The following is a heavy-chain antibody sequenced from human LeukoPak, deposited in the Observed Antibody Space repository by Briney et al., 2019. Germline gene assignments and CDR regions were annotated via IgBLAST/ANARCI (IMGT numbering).Heavy chain of an antibody. CDR2: ISGSGGST. J-gene: IGHJ1*01. V-gene: IGHV3-23*01. Sequence: GESLRLSCAASGFTFSSYAMSWVRQAPGKGLEWVSAISGSGGSTYYADSVKGRFTISRDNSKNTLYLQMNSLRAEDTAMYYCAKDDDWGRFNHWGQGTLVTVSS. D-gene: IGHD3-16*01. CDR3: AKDDDWGRFNH. CDR1: GFTFSSYA.